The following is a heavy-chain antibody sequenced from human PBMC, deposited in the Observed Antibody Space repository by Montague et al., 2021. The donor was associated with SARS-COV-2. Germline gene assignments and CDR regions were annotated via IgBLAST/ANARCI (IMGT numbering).Heavy chain of an antibody. CDR3: ARIPVGSKYYFDF. Sequence: CAISGDSVSSNIATWNWIRQSPSRGLDWLGRTYHRSKWYNDYAESVKSRITIDPDTSKHQFSLHLNSVTPEDTAVYYCARIPVGSKYYFDFWGQGTLVTVSS. D-gene: IGHD2-2*01. CDR2: TYHRSKWYN. J-gene: IGHJ4*02. CDR1: GDSVSSNIAT. V-gene: IGHV6-1*01.